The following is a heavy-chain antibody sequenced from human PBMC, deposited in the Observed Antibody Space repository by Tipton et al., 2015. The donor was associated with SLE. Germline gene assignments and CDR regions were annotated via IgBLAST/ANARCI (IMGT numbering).Heavy chain of an antibody. J-gene: IGHJ3*02. V-gene: IGHV5-51*03. CDR1: GYSFTSYW. Sequence: QLVQSGAEVKKPGESLKISCKGSGYSFTSYWIGWVRQMPGKGLEWMGIIYPGDSDTRYSPSFQGQVTISADKSISTAYLQWSSLKASDTAMYYCARGHDYGSGSYYNRAFDIWGQGTMVTVSS. CDR2: IYPGDSDT. CDR3: ARGHDYGSGSYYNRAFDI. D-gene: IGHD3-10*01.